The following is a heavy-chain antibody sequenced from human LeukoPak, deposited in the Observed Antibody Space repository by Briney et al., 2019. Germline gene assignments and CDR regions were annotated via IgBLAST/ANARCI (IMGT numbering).Heavy chain of an antibody. J-gene: IGHJ4*02. V-gene: IGHV3-30*02. CDR3: ARESGSVTSEVDFDY. CDR2: IRYDGSNK. Sequence: GGSLRLSCAASGFTFSNYGMHWVRQAPGKGLEWVAFIRYDGSNKYYVDSVKGRFTISRDNAKNSLYLQMNSLRAEDTAVYYCARESGSVTSEVDFDYWGQGTLVTVSS. D-gene: IGHD4-17*01. CDR1: GFTFSNYG.